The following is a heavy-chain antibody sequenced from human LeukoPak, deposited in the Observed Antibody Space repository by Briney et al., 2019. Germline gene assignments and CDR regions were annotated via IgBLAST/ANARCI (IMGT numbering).Heavy chain of an antibody. J-gene: IGHJ4*02. Sequence: ASVKVSCKASGYTFTSYGISWVRQAPGQGLEWMGWISAYNGNTNYAQKIQGRVTMTTDTSTSTAYMELRSLRADDTAVYYCARDKYSSSWYPVDYWGQGTLVTVSS. V-gene: IGHV1-18*01. CDR1: GYTFTSYG. D-gene: IGHD6-13*01. CDR3: ARDKYSSSWYPVDY. CDR2: ISAYNGNT.